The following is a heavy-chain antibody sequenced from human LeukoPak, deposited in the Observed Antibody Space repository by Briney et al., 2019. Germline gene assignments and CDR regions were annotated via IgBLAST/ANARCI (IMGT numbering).Heavy chain of an antibody. CDR3: ARDPSEYSSGWSPRDY. Sequence: ASVKVSCKASGYTFTGYYMHWVRQAPGQGLEWMGWINPNSGGTNYAQKFQGRVTKTRDTSISTAYMELSRLRSDDTAVYYCARDPSEYSSGWSPRDYWGQGTLVTVSS. CDR2: INPNSGGT. J-gene: IGHJ4*02. D-gene: IGHD6-19*01. V-gene: IGHV1-2*02. CDR1: GYTFTGYY.